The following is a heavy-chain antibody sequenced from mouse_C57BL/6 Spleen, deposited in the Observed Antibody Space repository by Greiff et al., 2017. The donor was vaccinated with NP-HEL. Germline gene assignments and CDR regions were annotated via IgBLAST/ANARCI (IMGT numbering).Heavy chain of an antibody. Sequence: EVQLVESGGGLVKPGGSLKLSCAASGFTFSSYAMSWVRQTPEKRLEWVATISDGGSYTYYPDNVQGRFTISRDNAKNNLSLQMSHLKSEDTAMYYCARDPPTVVAPYWYFDVWGTGTTVTVSS. D-gene: IGHD1-1*01. CDR2: ISDGGSYT. V-gene: IGHV5-4*01. CDR1: GFTFSSYA. J-gene: IGHJ1*03. CDR3: ARDPPTVVAPYWYFDV.